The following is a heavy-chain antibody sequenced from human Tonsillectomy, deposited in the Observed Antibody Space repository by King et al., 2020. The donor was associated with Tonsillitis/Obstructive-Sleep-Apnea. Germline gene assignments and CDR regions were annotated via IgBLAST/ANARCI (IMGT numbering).Heavy chain of an antibody. CDR2: ISWNSGSI. CDR1: GFTFDDYA. D-gene: IGHD3-3*01. Sequence: EVKLVESGGGLVQPGRSLRLSCAASGFTFDDYAMYWVRQAPGEGLEWVSGISWNSGSIGDADSVKGRFTISRDNAKNSLYLQMNSLRAEDTAFYYCGKSAYYDLVSGYYNDRDYMDGWGKGTTVTVSS. CDR3: GKSAYYDLVSGYYNDRDYMDG. J-gene: IGHJ6*03. V-gene: IGHV3-9*01.